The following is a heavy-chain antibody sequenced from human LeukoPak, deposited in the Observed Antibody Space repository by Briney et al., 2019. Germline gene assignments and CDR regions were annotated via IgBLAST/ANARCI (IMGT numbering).Heavy chain of an antibody. CDR3: ARAIEYYDSSGYPRGDWFDP. J-gene: IGHJ5*02. D-gene: IGHD3-22*01. V-gene: IGHV1-18*01. Sequence: ASVNVSCKASGYTFTSYGISWVRQAPGQGLEWMGWISAYNGNTNYAQKLQGRVTMTTDTSTSTAYMELRSLRSDDTAVYYCARAIEYYDSSGYPRGDWFDPWGQGTLVTVSS. CDR2: ISAYNGNT. CDR1: GYTFTSYG.